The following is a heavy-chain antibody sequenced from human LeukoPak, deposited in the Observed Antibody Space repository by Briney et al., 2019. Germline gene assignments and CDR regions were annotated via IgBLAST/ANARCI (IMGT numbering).Heavy chain of an antibody. J-gene: IGHJ6*02. CDR1: GGSFSGYY. CDR3: ARVIVVVPAAMPPSFYYYYYYGMDV. D-gene: IGHD2-2*01. CDR2: INHSGST. V-gene: IGHV4-34*01. Sequence: SETLSLTCAVYGGSFSGYYWSWIRQPPGKGLEWIGEINHSGSTNYNPSLKSRVTISVDTSKNQFSLKLSSVTAADTAVYYCARVIVVVPAAMPPSFYYYYYYGMDVWGQGTTVTVSS.